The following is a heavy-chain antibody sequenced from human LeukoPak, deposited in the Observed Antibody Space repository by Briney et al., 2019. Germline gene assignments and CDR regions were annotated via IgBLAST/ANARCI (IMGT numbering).Heavy chain of an antibody. J-gene: IGHJ2*01. CDR3: ARRSGSFPLSYWYFDL. V-gene: IGHV3-48*03. CDR1: GFTFSSYE. D-gene: IGHD3-10*01. Sequence: GGSLRLSCAASGFTFSSYEMNWVRQAPGKGLEWVSYISSSGSTILYADSVKGRFTLSRDNAKNSLYLQMNSLRAEDTALYYCARRSGSFPLSYWYFDLWGRGTLVTVSS. CDR2: ISSSGSTI.